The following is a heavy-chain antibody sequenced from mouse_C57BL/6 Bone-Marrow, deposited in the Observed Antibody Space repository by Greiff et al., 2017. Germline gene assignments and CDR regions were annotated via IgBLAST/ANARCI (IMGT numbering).Heavy chain of an antibody. CDR1: GYAFTNYL. CDR3: AKEEYDGSSYWYFDV. D-gene: IGHD1-1*01. J-gene: IGHJ1*03. V-gene: IGHV1-54*01. CDR2: INPGSGGT. Sequence: QVQLQQSGAELVRPGTSVKVSCKASGYAFTNYLIEWVKQRPGQGLEWIGVINPGSGGTNYTEKFQGKATLTADKSSSTAYMQLSSLTSEDSAVYFGAKEEYDGSSYWYFDVWGTGTTVTVSA.